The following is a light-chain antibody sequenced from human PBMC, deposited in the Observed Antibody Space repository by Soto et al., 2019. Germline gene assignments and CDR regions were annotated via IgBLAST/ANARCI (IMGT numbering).Light chain of an antibody. CDR2: TNN. J-gene: IGLJ1*01. CDR1: SSNIGSHT. CDR3: AAWDDSLNGRV. V-gene: IGLV1-44*01. Sequence: SVLTQPPSASGTPGQRVTISCSGGSSNIGSHTVNWYQQLPGTAPKLLIYTNNQRPSGVPDRFSGSKSGTSASLAISGLQSEDEADYYCAAWDDSLNGRVFGTGTKVTVL.